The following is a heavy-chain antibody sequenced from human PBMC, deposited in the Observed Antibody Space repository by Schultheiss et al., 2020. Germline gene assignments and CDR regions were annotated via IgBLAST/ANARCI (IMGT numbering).Heavy chain of an antibody. V-gene: IGHV4-34*01. D-gene: IGHD2-2*01. CDR1: GGSFSGYY. Sequence: SETLSLTCAVYGGSFSGYYWSWIRQHPGKGLEWIGYIYYSGSAHYNPSLRSRVTISVDTSKNQFSLKLSSVTAADTAVYYCARQEDIVVVPAAEGEAWFDPWGQGTLVTVSS. J-gene: IGHJ5*02. CDR3: ARQEDIVVVPAAEGEAWFDP. CDR2: IYYSGSA.